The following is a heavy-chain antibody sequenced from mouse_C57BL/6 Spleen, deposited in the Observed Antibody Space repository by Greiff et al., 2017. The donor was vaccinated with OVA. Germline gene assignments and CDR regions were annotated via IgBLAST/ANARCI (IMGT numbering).Heavy chain of an antibody. CDR3: ARGPLYYSNYEGYAMDD. V-gene: IGHV1-64*01. Sequence: QVQLKQPGAELVKPGASVKLSCKASGYTFTSYWMHWVKQRPGQGLEWIGMIHPNSGSTNYNEKFKSKATLTVDKSSSAAYMQLSSLTSEDSAVYYGARGPLYYSNYEGYAMDDWGQGTSVTVSS. J-gene: IGHJ4*01. CDR2: IHPNSGST. CDR1: GYTFTSYW. D-gene: IGHD2-5*01.